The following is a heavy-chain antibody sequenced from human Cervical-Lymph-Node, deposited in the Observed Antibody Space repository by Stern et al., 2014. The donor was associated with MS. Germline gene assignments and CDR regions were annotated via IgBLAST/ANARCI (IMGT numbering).Heavy chain of an antibody. CDR2: ISSSSSYI. Sequence: VQLVESGGGLVKPGGSLRLSCAASGFTFSSYSMNWVRQAPGKGLEWVSSISSSSSYIYYAESVKGRFHIYRDNAKNSLYLQMNSLRAEDTAVYYCARDREWYCSSTSCYGYYYYYGMDVWGQGTTVTVSS. D-gene: IGHD2-2*01. V-gene: IGHV3-21*01. CDR3: ARDREWYCSSTSCYGYYYYYGMDV. J-gene: IGHJ6*02. CDR1: GFTFSSYS.